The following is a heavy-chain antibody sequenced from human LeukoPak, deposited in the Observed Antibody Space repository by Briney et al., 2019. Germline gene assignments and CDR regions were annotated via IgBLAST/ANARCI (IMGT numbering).Heavy chain of an antibody. CDR2: INAGNGNT. Sequence: GASVKVSCKASGYTFTTYAMHWVRQAPGQRLEWMGWINAGNGNTKYSQKFQGRVTITRDTSASTAYMELSSLRSEDTAVYCCARDLKQFGGWFDYWGQGTLVTVSS. CDR1: GYTFTTYA. J-gene: IGHJ4*02. D-gene: IGHD6-19*01. CDR3: ARDLKQFGGWFDY. V-gene: IGHV1-3*01.